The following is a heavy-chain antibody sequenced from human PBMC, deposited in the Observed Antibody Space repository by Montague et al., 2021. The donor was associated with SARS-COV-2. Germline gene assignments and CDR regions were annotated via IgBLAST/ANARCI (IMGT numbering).Heavy chain of an antibody. Sequence: SLRLSCAASGFTFSSYGMHWVRQAPGKGLEWVAVISYDGSNKYYADFVKGRFTISRDNSKNTLYLQMNSLRAEDTAVYYCARDPKYYDILTGYLIARSYYYYYGMDVWGQGTTVTVSS. J-gene: IGHJ6*02. D-gene: IGHD3-9*01. CDR2: ISYDGSNK. V-gene: IGHV3-33*05. CDR3: ARDPKYYDILTGYLIARSYYYYYGMDV. CDR1: GFTFSSYG.